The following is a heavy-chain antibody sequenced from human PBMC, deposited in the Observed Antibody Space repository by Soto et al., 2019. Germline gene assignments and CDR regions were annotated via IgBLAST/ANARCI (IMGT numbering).Heavy chain of an antibody. D-gene: IGHD6-19*01. Sequence: EVQLVESGGGLVQPGGSLRLSCAASGFAFSSYWMQWVRQAPGKGPVWVSRISSNGRNTTYADPVKGRFTVSRDNAKNTLHLQVTSLRDEDTAVYYCVKASTVTGVGGYRWGQGTLVTVS. J-gene: IGHJ4*02. CDR2: ISSNGRNT. CDR3: VKASTVTGVGGYR. CDR1: GFAFSSYW. V-gene: IGHV3-74*03.